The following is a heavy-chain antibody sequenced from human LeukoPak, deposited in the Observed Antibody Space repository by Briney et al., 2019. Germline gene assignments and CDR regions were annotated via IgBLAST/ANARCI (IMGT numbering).Heavy chain of an antibody. CDR2: IYTSGST. J-gene: IGHJ3*02. CDR1: GGSISSYY. CDR3: AREDYYGSSEDAFDI. D-gene: IGHD3-10*01. Sequence: SETLSLTCTVSGGSISSYYWSWVRQPAGKGLEWIGRIYTSGSTNYNPSLKSRVTMSVDTSKNQFSLKLSSVTAADTAVYYCAREDYYGSSEDAFDIWGQGTMVTVSS. V-gene: IGHV4-4*07.